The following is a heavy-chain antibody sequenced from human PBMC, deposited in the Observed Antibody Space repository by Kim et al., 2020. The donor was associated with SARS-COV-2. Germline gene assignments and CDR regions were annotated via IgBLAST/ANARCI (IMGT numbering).Heavy chain of an antibody. CDR2: IYYGGSI. Sequence: SETLSLTCGVSGAAITSPTYYWSWIRQHPGKGLEWIAYIYYGGSIHYNPSLKSRVSISLETSKKQFSLRVTSLTDADTAVYYCASGYKRLRWFGNVLAPNWFDSWGPGTRVLVSS. D-gene: IGHD3-10*01. CDR3: ASGYKRLRWFGNVLAPNWFDS. J-gene: IGHJ5*01. CDR1: GAAITSPTYY. V-gene: IGHV4-31*11.